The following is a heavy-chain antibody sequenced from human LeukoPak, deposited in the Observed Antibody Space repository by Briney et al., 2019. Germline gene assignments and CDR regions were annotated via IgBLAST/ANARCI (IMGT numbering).Heavy chain of an antibody. CDR2: ISSSGSTI. CDR1: GFTFSSYE. Sequence: GGSLRLSCAASGFTFSSYEMNWVRQAPGKGLEWVSYISSSGSTIYYADSVRGRFTISRDNSKNILYLQMNSLRVEDTAVYYCAKEWAVIGTPLLDYWGQGNLVTVSS. D-gene: IGHD4-11*01. J-gene: IGHJ4*02. V-gene: IGHV3-48*03. CDR3: AKEWAVIGTPLLDY.